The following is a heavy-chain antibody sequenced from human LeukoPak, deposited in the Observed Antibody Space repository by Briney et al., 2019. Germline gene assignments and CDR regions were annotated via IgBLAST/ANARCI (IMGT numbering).Heavy chain of an antibody. V-gene: IGHV3-23*01. CDR2: ISGSVGTT. J-gene: IGHJ4*02. CDR3: ARAISGYNYGLDY. CDR1: GFTFSSYA. D-gene: IGHD5-18*01. Sequence: AGGSLRLSCAASGFTFSSYAMSWVRQAPGKGLEWVSAISGSVGTTYYADSVKGRFTISRDNSKNTLSLQMNSLRAEDTAVYFCARAISGYNYGLDYWGQGTLVTVSS.